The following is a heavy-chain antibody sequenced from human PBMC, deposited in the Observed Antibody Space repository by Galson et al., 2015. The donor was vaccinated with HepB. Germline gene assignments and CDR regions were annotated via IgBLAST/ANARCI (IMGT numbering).Heavy chain of an antibody. Sequence: SETLSLTCAVYGGSFSGYYWSWIRQPPGKGLEWIGEINHSGSTNYNPSLKSRVTISVDTSKNQFSLKLSSVTAADTAVYYCGGTVVTQYYYYGMDVWGQGTSVTVSS. V-gene: IGHV4-34*01. CDR3: GGTVVTQYYYYGMDV. D-gene: IGHD4-23*01. CDR1: GGSFSGYY. J-gene: IGHJ6*02. CDR2: INHSGST.